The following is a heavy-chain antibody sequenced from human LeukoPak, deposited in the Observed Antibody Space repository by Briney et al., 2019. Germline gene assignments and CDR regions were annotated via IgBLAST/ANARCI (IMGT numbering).Heavy chain of an antibody. CDR1: GFTFSSYA. V-gene: IGHV3-7*03. CDR2: INSDGSEG. Sequence: GGSLRLSCAVSGFTFSSYAMSWVRQAPGKGLEWVASINSDGSEGYYADVVKGRFTISRDNAKNSLYLQINSLRAEDTAVYYCARSSYSSSSSVWGQGTMVTVSS. CDR3: ARSSYSSSSSV. J-gene: IGHJ3*01. D-gene: IGHD6-6*01.